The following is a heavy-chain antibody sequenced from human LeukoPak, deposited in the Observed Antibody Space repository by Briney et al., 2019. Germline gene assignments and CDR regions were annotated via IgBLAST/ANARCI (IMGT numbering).Heavy chain of an antibody. J-gene: IGHJ5*02. CDR1: GFTFSSYA. D-gene: IGHD6-25*01. V-gene: IGHV3-23*01. Sequence: PGGSLRLSCAASGFTFSSYAMSWVRQAPGKGLEWVSAISGRGGSTYYADSVKGRFTISRDNSKNTLYLQMNILRAEDTAIYYCAKDQYSSGNWFDPWGQGTLVTVSS. CDR3: AKDQYSSGNWFDP. CDR2: ISGRGGST.